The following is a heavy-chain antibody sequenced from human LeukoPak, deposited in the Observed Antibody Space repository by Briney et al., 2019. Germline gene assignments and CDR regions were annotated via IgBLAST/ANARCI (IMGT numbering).Heavy chain of an antibody. V-gene: IGHV4-59*01. J-gene: IGHJ6*04. Sequence: SEILSLTCTVSGGSISSYYWSWIRQPPGKGLEWIGYIYYSGSTNYNPSLKSRVTISVDTSKNQFSLKLSSVTAADTAVYYCARVDIVAAGPNYYYGMDVWGKGTTVTVSS. D-gene: IGHD5-12*01. CDR3: ARVDIVAAGPNYYYGMDV. CDR2: IYYSGST. CDR1: GGSISSYY.